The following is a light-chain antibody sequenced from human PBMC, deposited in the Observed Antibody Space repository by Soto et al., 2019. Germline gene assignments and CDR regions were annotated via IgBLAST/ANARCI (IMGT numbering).Light chain of an antibody. CDR1: QNIYYN. Sequence: ILMTQSPATVSVSPGESATLSCRASQNIYYNVAWYQHRTGQAPRLLIYRASTRAPGVPARFSGSGSGTEFTRTISSLQPEDFTVYSCLQYHNLWAFGQGTKVEI. CDR2: RAS. V-gene: IGKV3-15*01. CDR3: LQYHNLWA. J-gene: IGKJ1*01.